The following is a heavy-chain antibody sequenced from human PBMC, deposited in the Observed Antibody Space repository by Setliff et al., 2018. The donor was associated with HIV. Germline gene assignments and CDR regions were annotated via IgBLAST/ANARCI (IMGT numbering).Heavy chain of an antibody. Sequence: GGSLRLSCAASGFTFSTYSMNWVRQAPGKGLEWVSYISGNNDAIHYADSVKGRFTISRDNANNSLYLQLNSLRAEDTAVYYCARSTFFGVVIGWYYFDYWGQGALVTVSS. D-gene: IGHD3-3*01. CDR2: ISGNNDAI. CDR3: ARSTFFGVVIGWYYFDY. V-gene: IGHV3-48*01. J-gene: IGHJ4*02. CDR1: GFTFSTYS.